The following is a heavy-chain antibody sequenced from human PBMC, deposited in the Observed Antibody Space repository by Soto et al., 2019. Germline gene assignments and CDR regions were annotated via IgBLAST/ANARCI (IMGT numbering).Heavy chain of an antibody. CDR3: ASSFLFGDDAFDI. V-gene: IGHV3-7*01. Sequence: GGSLRLSCAASGFTFSSYWMSWVRQAPGKGLEWVANIKQDGSEKYYVDSVKGRFTISRDNAKNSLYLQMNSLRAEDTAVYYCASSFLFGDDAFDIWGQGTMVTVSS. D-gene: IGHD3-16*01. J-gene: IGHJ3*02. CDR1: GFTFSSYW. CDR2: IKQDGSEK.